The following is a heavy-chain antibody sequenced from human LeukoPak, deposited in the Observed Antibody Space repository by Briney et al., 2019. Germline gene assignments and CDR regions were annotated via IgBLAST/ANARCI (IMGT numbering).Heavy chain of an antibody. CDR3: ARAILSGYPDS. CDR1: GGSISTYY. D-gene: IGHD3-3*01. Sequence: SETLSLTCSVSGGSISTYYWTWIRQPPGKGLEWIGYIYYSGSTNYNPSLKSRVTISLDTSKNQFSLELSSVTAADTAVYYCARAILSGYPDSWGQGTLVIVFS. J-gene: IGHJ4*02. V-gene: IGHV4-59*01. CDR2: IYYSGST.